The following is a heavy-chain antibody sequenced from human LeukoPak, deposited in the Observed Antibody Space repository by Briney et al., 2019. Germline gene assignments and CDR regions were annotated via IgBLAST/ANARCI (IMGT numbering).Heavy chain of an antibody. D-gene: IGHD6-13*01. V-gene: IGHV3-9*01. CDR1: GFTFDDYA. J-gene: IGHJ4*02. Sequence: GRSLRLSCAASGFTFDDYAMLWVRQAPGKGLEWVSGISWNSGSIGYADSVKGRFTISRDNAKNSLYLQMNSLRAEDTALYYCAKGLAAAGTGDDYWGQGTLVTVSS. CDR2: ISWNSGSI. CDR3: AKGLAAAGTGDDY.